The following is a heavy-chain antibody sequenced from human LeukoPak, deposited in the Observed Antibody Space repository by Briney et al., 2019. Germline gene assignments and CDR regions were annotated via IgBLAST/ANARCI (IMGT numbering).Heavy chain of an antibody. J-gene: IGHJ4*02. CDR2: INPSGGST. Sequence: ASVKVSCKASRYTFTSYYMHWVRQAPGQGLEWMGIINPSGGSTTYAQTFQGRVTMTRDMSTTTVYMELSSLRSEDTAVYYCARGPSRYGGNSSPTQDWGQGTLVTVSS. D-gene: IGHD4-23*01. CDR3: ARGPSRYGGNSSPTQD. V-gene: IGHV1-46*01. CDR1: RYTFTSYY.